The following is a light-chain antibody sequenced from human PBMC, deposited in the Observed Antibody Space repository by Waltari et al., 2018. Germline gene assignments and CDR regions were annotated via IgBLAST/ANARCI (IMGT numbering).Light chain of an antibody. J-gene: IGKJ1*01. CDR1: QGISSY. Sequence: VIWMTQSPSLLSASPGDRVTISCQMSQGISSYLAWYQQKPGKAPELLIYAASTLQSGVPSRFSGSGSGTDFTLTISCLQSEDFATYYCQQYYSFPPTFGQGTKVEIK. V-gene: IGKV1D-8*01. CDR3: QQYYSFPPT. CDR2: AAS.